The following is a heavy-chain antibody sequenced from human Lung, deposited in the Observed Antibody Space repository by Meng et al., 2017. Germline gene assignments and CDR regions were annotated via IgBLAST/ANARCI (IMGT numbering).Heavy chain of an antibody. CDR3: ASFDHIPRRNYFDY. CDR2: IHHSGSA. CDR1: GGSMSSGNYY. Sequence: QVQLQESGPGLVEPSQTLSLTCTLSGGSMSSGNYYWSWLRQPPGKGLEWIGYIHHSGSAYYNPSLKSRVSISVDTSKNQFSLNLNSMTAADTAVYYCASFDHIPRRNYFDYWGQGTLVTVSS. D-gene: IGHD2-21*01. J-gene: IGHJ4*02. V-gene: IGHV4-30-4*01.